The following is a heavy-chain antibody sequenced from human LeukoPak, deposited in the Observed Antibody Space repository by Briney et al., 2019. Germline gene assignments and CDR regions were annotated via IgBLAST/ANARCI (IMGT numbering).Heavy chain of an antibody. Sequence: GGSLRPSCAASGFTFDNYAIHWVRQAPGKGLEWVSLISGDGGSTYYADSMKGRFTISRDNSKNSLYLQMNSLRTDDTALYYCARDSQEFFQHWGQGTLVTVSS. CDR1: GFTFDNYA. CDR2: ISGDGGST. CDR3: ARDSQEFFQH. V-gene: IGHV3-43*02. J-gene: IGHJ1*01.